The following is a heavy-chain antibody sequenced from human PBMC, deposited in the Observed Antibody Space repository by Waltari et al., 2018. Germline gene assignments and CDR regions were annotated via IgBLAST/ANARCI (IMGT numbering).Heavy chain of an antibody. CDR2: INHRGSN. CDR3: ARLDPYYDFWSGYYLDAFDI. Sequence: QVQLQQWGAGLLKPSETLSLTCAVYGGSFSGYYWSWIRQPPGKGLEWIGEINHRGSNNYNPSLKGRVTISVATSKNQCALKLSSVTAADTAVYYCARLDPYYDFWSGYYLDAFDIWGQGTMVTVSS. J-gene: IGHJ3*02. D-gene: IGHD3-3*01. CDR1: GGSFSGYY. V-gene: IGHV4-34*01.